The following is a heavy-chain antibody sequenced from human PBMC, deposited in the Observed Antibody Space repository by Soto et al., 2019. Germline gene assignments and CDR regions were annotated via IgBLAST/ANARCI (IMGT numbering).Heavy chain of an antibody. CDR1: GYTFTSYG. CDR3: ARDEQDIVVVPAAIGLSNASDI. V-gene: IGHV1-18*01. D-gene: IGHD2-2*01. J-gene: IGHJ3*02. Sequence: QVQLGQSGAEVKKPGASVKVSCKASGYTFTSYGISWVRQAPGQGLEWMGWISAYNGNTNYAQKLRGRVTMTTDTSTITAYMELRNLRSDDTTVYYCARDEQDIVVVPAAIGLSNASDIWGQRTMVTVSS. CDR2: ISAYNGNT.